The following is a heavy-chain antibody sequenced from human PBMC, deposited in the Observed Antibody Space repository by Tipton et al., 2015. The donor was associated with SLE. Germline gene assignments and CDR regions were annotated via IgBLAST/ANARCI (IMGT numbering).Heavy chain of an antibody. CDR3: ARWTSSWALDI. CDR2: SSERTSAI. J-gene: IGHJ3*02. D-gene: IGHD6-6*01. Sequence: SLRLSCAASGFTFSSYSMSWVRQAPGKGLEWVLYSSERTSAIFYADSVKGRFTVSTDDAENSLYLQMTSLRVEDTAIYYCARWTSSWALDIWGQGTMVTVSS. V-gene: IGHV3-48*01. CDR1: GFTFSSYS.